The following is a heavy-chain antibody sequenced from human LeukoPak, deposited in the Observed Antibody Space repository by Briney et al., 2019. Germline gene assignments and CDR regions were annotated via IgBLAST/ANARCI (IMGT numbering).Heavy chain of an antibody. D-gene: IGHD5-12*01. V-gene: IGHV1-18*01. J-gene: IGHJ6*02. CDR3: ARVLSSYIVATSYGMDV. CDR1: GYTFTSYG. CDR2: ISAYNGNT. Sequence: GASVKVSCKASGYTFTSYGISWVRQAPGQGLEWMGWISAYNGNTNYAQKLQGRVTMTTDTFTSTAYMELRSLRSDDTAVYYCARVLSSYIVATSYGMDVWGQGTTVTVSS.